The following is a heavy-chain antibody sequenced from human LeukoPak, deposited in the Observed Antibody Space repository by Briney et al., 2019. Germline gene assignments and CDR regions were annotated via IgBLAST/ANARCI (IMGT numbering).Heavy chain of an antibody. CDR2: IYSGGNT. Sequence: GGSLRLSCAASGFTVSSNYMSWVRQAPGKGLEWVSVIYSGGNTYYSDSVKGRFTISRDNSKNTLYLRMNGLRAEDTAVYYCARDQRGDGINYFDYWGQGTLVTVSS. D-gene: IGHD1-14*01. CDR3: ARDQRGDGINYFDY. CDR1: GFTVSSNY. J-gene: IGHJ4*02. V-gene: IGHV3-53*01.